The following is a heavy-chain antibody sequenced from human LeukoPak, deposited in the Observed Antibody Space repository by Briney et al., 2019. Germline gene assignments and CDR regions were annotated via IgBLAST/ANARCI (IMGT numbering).Heavy chain of an antibody. J-gene: IGHJ4*02. Sequence: SETLSLTCTVSGGSISSSSYYWGWIRQPPGKGLEWIGEINHSGSTNYNPSLKSRVTISVDTSKNQFSLKLSSVTAADTAVYYCARGIRLLWFGEFGVFDYWGQGTLVTVSS. CDR3: ARGIRLLWFGEFGVFDY. CDR2: INHSGST. D-gene: IGHD3-10*01. V-gene: IGHV4-39*07. CDR1: GGSISSSSYY.